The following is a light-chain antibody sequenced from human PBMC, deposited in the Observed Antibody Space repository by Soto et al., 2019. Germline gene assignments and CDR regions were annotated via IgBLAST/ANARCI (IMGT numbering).Light chain of an antibody. CDR3: QHYNNWPSPIT. CDR1: QSVRSN. CDR2: GAS. V-gene: IGKV3D-15*01. J-gene: IGKJ5*01. Sequence: EIVMTQSPATLSVSPGERATLSCRASQSVRSNLDWYQQKPGQAPRLLIYGASTRATGSPARFSGSGSGTEFTLTISSMQSEDFAVYYCQHYNNWPSPITFGQGTRLEIK.